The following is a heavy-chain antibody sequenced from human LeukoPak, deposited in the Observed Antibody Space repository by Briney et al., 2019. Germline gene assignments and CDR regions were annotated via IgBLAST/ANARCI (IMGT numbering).Heavy chain of an antibody. D-gene: IGHD3-16*02. Sequence: SETLSLTCAVYGVSFSGYYWSWIRQPPGKGLEWIGEINHSGSTNYNPSLKSRVTISVDTSKNQFSLKLSSVTAADTAVYYCARMGSYRYLAYFDYWGQGTLVTVSS. V-gene: IGHV4-34*01. J-gene: IGHJ4*02. CDR2: INHSGST. CDR3: ARMGSYRYLAYFDY. CDR1: GVSFSGYY.